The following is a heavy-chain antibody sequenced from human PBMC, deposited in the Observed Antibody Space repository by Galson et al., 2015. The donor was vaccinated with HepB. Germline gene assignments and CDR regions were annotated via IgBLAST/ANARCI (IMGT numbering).Heavy chain of an antibody. CDR2: ISSSGSTK. V-gene: IGHV3-11*04. CDR3: ANGYCSSTSCYTKNPFDI. D-gene: IGHD2-2*02. Sequence: SLRLSCAASGFTFRDYYMSWIRQAPGKGLEWVSYISSSGSTKYYADSVKGRFTISRDNSKNTVYLQMNSLRAEDTALYYCANGYCSSTSCYTKNPFDIWGQGTMVTVSS. J-gene: IGHJ3*02. CDR1: GFTFRDYY.